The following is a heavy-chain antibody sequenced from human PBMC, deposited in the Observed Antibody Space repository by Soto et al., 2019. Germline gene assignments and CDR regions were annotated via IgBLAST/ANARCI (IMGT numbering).Heavy chain of an antibody. CDR1: GYTFTSYG. D-gene: IGHD6-19*01. CDR3: ATTAAIAVAGTPFDY. CDR2: ISAYNGNT. V-gene: IGHV1-18*01. J-gene: IGHJ4*02. Sequence: ASVKVSCKASGYTFTSYGISWVRQAPGQGLEWMGWISAYNGNTNYAQKLQGRVTMTTDTSTSTAYMELRSLRSDDTAVYYCATTAAIAVAGTPFDYWGQGTLVTVSS.